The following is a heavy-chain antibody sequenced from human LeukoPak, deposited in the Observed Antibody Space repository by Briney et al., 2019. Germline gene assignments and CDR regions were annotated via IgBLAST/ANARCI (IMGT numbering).Heavy chain of an antibody. CDR1: GGSFSGYY. D-gene: IGHD3-3*02. V-gene: IGHV4-34*01. CDR3: ARLRRSRLAEFDY. J-gene: IGHJ4*02. Sequence: PSETLSLTCAVYGGSFSGYYWSWIRQPPEKGLEWIGEINHSGSTNYNPSLKSRVTISIDTSKNQFSLKLSSLTAADTAVYYCARLRRSRLAEFDYWGQGTLVTVSS. CDR2: INHSGST.